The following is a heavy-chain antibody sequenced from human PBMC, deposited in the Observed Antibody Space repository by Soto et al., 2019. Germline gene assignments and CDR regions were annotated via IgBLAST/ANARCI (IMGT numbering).Heavy chain of an antibody. V-gene: IGHV4-31*03. D-gene: IGHD1-26*01. CDR3: AKLGVGATTVLDY. CDR2: IYYSGST. J-gene: IGHJ4*02. Sequence: SETLSLPCTVSGGSISSGGYYWSWIRQHPGKGLEWIGYIYYSGSTYYNPSLKSRVTISVDTSKNQFSLKLSSVTAADTAVYYCAKLGVGATTVLDYWGQGTLVTVSS. CDR1: GGSISSGGYY.